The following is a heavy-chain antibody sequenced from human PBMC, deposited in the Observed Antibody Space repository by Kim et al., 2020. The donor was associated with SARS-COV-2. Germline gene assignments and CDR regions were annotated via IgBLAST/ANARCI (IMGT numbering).Heavy chain of an antibody. J-gene: IGHJ3*02. Sequence: ESVKGRFTISRDNSKNTLYLQMNSLRAEDTAVYYCAKDLLQLRLFDAFDIWGQGTMVTVSS. CDR3: AKDLLQLRLFDAFDI. D-gene: IGHD5-12*01. V-gene: IGHV3-23*01.